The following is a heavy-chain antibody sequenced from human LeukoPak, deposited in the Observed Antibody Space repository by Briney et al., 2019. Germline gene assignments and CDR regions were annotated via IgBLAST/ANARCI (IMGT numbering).Heavy chain of an antibody. Sequence: GGSLRLSCAASGFTFSSYSMNWVRQAPGKGLGWVSSISSSSSYIYYADSVKGRFTISRDNAKNTLYVQMNSLRAEDTAVYYCARFYDSSGPGYWGQGALVTVSS. CDR1: GFTFSSYS. V-gene: IGHV3-21*01. CDR3: ARFYDSSGPGY. D-gene: IGHD3-22*01. CDR2: ISSSSSYI. J-gene: IGHJ4*02.